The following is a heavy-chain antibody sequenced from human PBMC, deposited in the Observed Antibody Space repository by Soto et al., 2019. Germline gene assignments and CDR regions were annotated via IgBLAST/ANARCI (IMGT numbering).Heavy chain of an antibody. J-gene: IGHJ5*02. CDR2: VYHSGNS. V-gene: IGHV4-39*01. CDR1: GGSINSSSYY. Sequence: QLQLQESGPGLEKPSETLSLTCTVSGGSINSSSYYWSWIRPPPGKGLEWSGSVYHSGNSYYNPSFRSRVTISVDTSKNPFSLKVTSVTADDTAVYSCARVSRVYDDRSGERIAVAPLGQGTVVTVSS. CDR3: ARVSRVYDDRSGERIAVAP. D-gene: IGHD3-16*01.